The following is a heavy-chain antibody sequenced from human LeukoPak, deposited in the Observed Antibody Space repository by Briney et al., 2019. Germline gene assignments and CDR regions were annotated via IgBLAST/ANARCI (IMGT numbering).Heavy chain of an antibody. CDR1: GFTFSSYA. J-gene: IGHJ4*02. CDR2: ISSNGGTT. V-gene: IGHV3-64D*09. CDR3: AKDIPSYCGGDCYNSFDY. Sequence: GGSLRLSCSASGFTFSSYAMHWVRQAPGKGLEYVSTISSNGGTTYYADSVKGRFTISRDNSKNTLYLQMSSLRAEDTAVYYCAKDIPSYCGGDCYNSFDYWGQGTLVTVSS. D-gene: IGHD2-21*02.